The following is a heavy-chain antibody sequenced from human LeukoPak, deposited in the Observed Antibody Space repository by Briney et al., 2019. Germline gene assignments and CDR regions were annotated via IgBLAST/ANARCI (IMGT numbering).Heavy chain of an antibody. V-gene: IGHV1-2*02. D-gene: IGHD7-27*01. CDR3: ARDPGANYFDY. CDR1: GYIFTSYY. Sequence: ASVKVSCKASGYIFTSYYIHWVRQAPGHGLEWMGWINPNNGGTNYAQKFKGRVTMTRDTSISTAYMELSRLRSDDTAVYYCARDPGANYFDYWGQGTLVTVSS. J-gene: IGHJ4*02. CDR2: INPNNGGT.